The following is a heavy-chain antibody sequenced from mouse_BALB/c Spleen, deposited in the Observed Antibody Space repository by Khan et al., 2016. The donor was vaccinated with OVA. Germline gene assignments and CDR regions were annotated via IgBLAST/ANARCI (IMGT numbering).Heavy chain of an antibody. CDR2: ISYSGST. D-gene: IGHD2-14*01. Sequence: EVQLQESGPTLVKPSQTLSLTCSVTGDSITSGYWNWIRKFPGNKLEYMGYISYSGSTYYNPSLKSRISITRDTSKNQFYLQLKSVTTEDTATYYCARWNYRYDGYFDYWGQGTTLTVSS. CDR1: GDSITSGY. J-gene: IGHJ2*01. CDR3: ARWNYRYDGYFDY. V-gene: IGHV3-8*02.